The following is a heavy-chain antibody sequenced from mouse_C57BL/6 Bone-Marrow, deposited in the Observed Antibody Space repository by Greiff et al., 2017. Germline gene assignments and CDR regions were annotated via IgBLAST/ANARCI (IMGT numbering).Heavy chain of an antibody. CDR1: VYTFTIYT. V-gene: IGHV1-4*01. D-gene: IGHD1-1*01. Sequence: VQLQQPGAELARPGASVMMSCKASVYTFTIYTLHWVKRRPARGLARIGYISPSSGYAKYNQDFKVEATLTVDKSSSTAYMQLRSLTSGGSAVYYCAKRDYAGRYYFDYWGQGTTLTVSS. CDR3: AKRDYAGRYYFDY. CDR2: ISPSSGYA. J-gene: IGHJ2*01.